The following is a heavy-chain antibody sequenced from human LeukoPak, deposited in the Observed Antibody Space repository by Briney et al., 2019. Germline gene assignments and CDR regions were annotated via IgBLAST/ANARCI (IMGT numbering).Heavy chain of an antibody. CDR3: ARVPDSSGYTS. Sequence: ASVTVSCKASGYTFTGYYMYWVRQAPGQGLEWMGRINPNSGGTNYAQKFQGRVTMTRDTSISTAYMELSRLRSDDTAVYYCARVPDSSGYTSWGQGTLVTVSS. CDR2: INPNSGGT. CDR1: GYTFTGYY. J-gene: IGHJ4*02. V-gene: IGHV1-2*06. D-gene: IGHD3-22*01.